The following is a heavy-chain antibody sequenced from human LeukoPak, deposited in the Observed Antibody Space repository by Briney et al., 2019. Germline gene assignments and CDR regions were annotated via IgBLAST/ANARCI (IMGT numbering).Heavy chain of an antibody. CDR1: GFTFSSYA. Sequence: PGRSLRHSCAASGFTFSSYAMHWVRQAPGKGLEWVAVISYDGSNKYYADSVKGRFTISRDNSKNTLYLQMNSLRAEDTAVYYCARARSGANWFDPWGQGTLVTVSS. CDR2: ISYDGSNK. CDR3: ARARSGANWFDP. V-gene: IGHV3-30*04. J-gene: IGHJ5*02. D-gene: IGHD3-10*01.